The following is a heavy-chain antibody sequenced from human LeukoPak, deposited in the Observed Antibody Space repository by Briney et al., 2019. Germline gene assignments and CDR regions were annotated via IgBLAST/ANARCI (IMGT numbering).Heavy chain of an antibody. CDR3: VRLVEMPTTSYCDY. CDR1: GFTFKSYS. D-gene: IGHD5-24*01. V-gene: IGHV3-23*01. CDR2: ISGSGGTT. J-gene: IGHJ4*02. Sequence: GGSLRLSCAASGFTFKSYSMSWVRQAPGRGLEWVSHISGSGGTTYYADPVKGRFTISRDNSNNTLYLQMKSLRAEDTAVYYCVRLVEMPTTSYCDYWGQGTLVTVSS.